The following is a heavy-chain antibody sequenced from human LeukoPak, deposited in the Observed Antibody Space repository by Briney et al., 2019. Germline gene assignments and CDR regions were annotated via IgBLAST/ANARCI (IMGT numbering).Heavy chain of an antibody. CDR1: GFTFSSCW. D-gene: IGHD3-10*01. CDR3: ARDRRPITMVRGVTFDY. J-gene: IGHJ4*02. Sequence: GGSLRLSCAASGFTFSSCWMSWVRQAPGKGLEWVANIKQDGSEKYYVDSVKGRFTISRDNAKNSLYLQMNSLRAEDTAGYYCARDRRPITMVRGVTFDYWGQGTLVTVSS. V-gene: IGHV3-7*01. CDR2: IKQDGSEK.